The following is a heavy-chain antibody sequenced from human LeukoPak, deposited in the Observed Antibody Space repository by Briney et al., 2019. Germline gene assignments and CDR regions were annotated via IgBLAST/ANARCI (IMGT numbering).Heavy chain of an antibody. CDR1: GFTFSSYA. J-gene: IGHJ3*02. CDR2: ISYGGSNK. V-gene: IGHV3-30*04. Sequence: GRSLRLSCAASGFTFSSYAMHWVRQAPGKGLEWVAVISYGGSNKYYADSVKGRFTISRDNSKNTLYLQMNSLRAEDTAVYYCARVKALGSSWCHAFDIWGQGTMVTVSS. D-gene: IGHD6-13*01. CDR3: ARVKALGSSWCHAFDI.